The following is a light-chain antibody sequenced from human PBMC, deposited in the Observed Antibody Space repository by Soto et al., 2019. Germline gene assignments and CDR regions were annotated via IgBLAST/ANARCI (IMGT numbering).Light chain of an antibody. CDR2: SNN. V-gene: IGLV1-44*01. Sequence: QLVLTQPPSASGTPGQRVTISCSGSSSNIGSNTVNWYQQLPGTAPKLLIYSNNQRPSGVPDRFSGSKSGTSASLAISGLQSEDEADYYCAAWDDSLIGLVFGGGTKVTVL. CDR1: SSNIGSNT. CDR3: AAWDDSLIGLV. J-gene: IGLJ2*01.